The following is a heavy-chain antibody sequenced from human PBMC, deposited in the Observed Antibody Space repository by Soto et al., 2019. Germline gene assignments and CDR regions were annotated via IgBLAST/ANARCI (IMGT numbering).Heavy chain of an antibody. Sequence: QVQLVQSGAEVKKPGASVNVSCKASGYSFHTYAISWVRQAPGQGLEWVGWISGYNGNTNYAQKFQGRGTLTRDTPTKTAFMELRSLTGDDTAVYYCAREYGMDVWGQGTTVTVSS. V-gene: IGHV1-18*01. CDR3: AREYGMDV. CDR2: ISGYNGNT. CDR1: GYSFHTYA. J-gene: IGHJ6*02.